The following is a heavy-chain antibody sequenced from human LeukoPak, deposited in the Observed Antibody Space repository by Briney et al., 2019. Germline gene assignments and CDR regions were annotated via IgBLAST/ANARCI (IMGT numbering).Heavy chain of an antibody. Sequence: RSSETLSLTCTVSSGSISTSNYYWGWVRQPPGKALEWIGNIFYSGSTNYNPSLKSRVTISVDTPKNQFSLKLSSVTAADTAVYYCARGAVASVRTWFDPWGQGTLVTVSS. J-gene: IGHJ5*02. D-gene: IGHD6-19*01. CDR1: SGSISTSNYY. CDR3: ARGAVASVRTWFDP. CDR2: IFYSGST. V-gene: IGHV4-39*07.